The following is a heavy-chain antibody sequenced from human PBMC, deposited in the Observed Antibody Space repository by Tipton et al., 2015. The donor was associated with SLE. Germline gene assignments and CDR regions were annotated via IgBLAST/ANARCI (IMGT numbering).Heavy chain of an antibody. CDR1: GGSFSGYY. D-gene: IGHD3-10*01. CDR2: INHSGST. J-gene: IGHJ6*03. CDR3: ARASRELKRGYYMDV. Sequence: LRLSCAVYGGSFSGYYWSWIRQPPGKGLEWIGEINHSGSTNYNPSLKSRVTISADTSKNQFSLKLSSVTAADTAVYYCARASRELKRGYYMDVWGKGTTVTVSS. V-gene: IGHV4-34*01.